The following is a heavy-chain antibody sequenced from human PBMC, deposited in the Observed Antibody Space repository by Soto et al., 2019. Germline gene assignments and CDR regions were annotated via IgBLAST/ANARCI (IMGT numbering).Heavy chain of an antibody. CDR2: ISGGGTGA. J-gene: IGHJ4*02. CDR1: GFTFSDHA. CDR3: AIALWWRTH. V-gene: IGHV3-23*01. D-gene: IGHD2-8*02. Sequence: EVQLLESGGGLVQPGGSLRLSCTASGFTFSDHAMTWVRQAPGKGLEWLSGISGGGTGAYYADSVKGRFTVSRDNSNNSVFLEMDRMRGEGTAVYYCAIALWWRTHWGQGTLVTVSS.